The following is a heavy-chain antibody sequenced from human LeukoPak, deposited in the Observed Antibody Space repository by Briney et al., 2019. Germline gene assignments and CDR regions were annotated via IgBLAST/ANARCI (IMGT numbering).Heavy chain of an antibody. CDR1: GFTFSSYG. D-gene: IGHD3-10*01. CDR3: ARENYGSGSWFDY. V-gene: IGHV3-33*01. J-gene: IGHJ4*02. Sequence: GGSLRLSCAASGFTFSSYGMHWVRQAPGKGLEWVAVIWYDGSNKYYADSVKGRFTISRDNSKNTLYLQMNSLRAEDAAVYYCARENYGSGSWFDYWGQGTLVTVSS. CDR2: IWYDGSNK.